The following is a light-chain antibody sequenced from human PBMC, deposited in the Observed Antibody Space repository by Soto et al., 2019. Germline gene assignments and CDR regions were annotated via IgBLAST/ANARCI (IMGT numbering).Light chain of an antibody. CDR1: QSVKMY. J-gene: IGKJ1*01. V-gene: IGKV3-20*01. CDR3: QQYDSSPRT. CDR2: GVS. Sequence: ESVSAQSPATLSLSPGERAARCCSASQSVKMYLAWYQQKPGQAPRLLIYGVSSRATGIPDRFSGSGSGTDFTLTISRLGPEDFAVYYCQQYDSSPRTFGQGTKVDIK.